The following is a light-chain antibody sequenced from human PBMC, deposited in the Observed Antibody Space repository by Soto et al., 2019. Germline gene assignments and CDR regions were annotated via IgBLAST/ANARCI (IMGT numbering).Light chain of an antibody. CDR3: HSRA. V-gene: IGKV1-9*01. Sequence: ILVTQSPSSLSASVGDRVTITCRASQGIDSSFAWYQQKPGKAPKLLIYAASSLQSGVPSRLSGSGSGTEFTLTISSLQPDDFATYFCHSRAFGQGTLPEI. CDR1: QGIDSS. J-gene: IGKJ5*01. CDR2: AAS.